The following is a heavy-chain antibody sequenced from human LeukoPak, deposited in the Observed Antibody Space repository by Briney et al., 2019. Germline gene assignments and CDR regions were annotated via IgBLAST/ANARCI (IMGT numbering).Heavy chain of an antibody. CDR1: GFTFSSNG. V-gene: IGHV3-74*01. J-gene: IGHJ4*02. CDR2: INSDGSST. CDR3: ARDADSSGYYLFDY. Sequence: GGSLRLSCVASGFTFSSNGMHWVRQAPGKGLVWVSRINSDGSSTSYADSVKGRFTISRDNAKNTLYLQMNSLRAEDTAVYYCARDADSSGYYLFDYWGQGTLVTVSS. D-gene: IGHD3-22*01.